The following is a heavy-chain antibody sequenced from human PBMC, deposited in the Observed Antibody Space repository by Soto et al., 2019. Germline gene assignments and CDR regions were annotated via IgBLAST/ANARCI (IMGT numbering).Heavy chain of an antibody. CDR1: GGSISSGDYY. CDR3: ASDPSHHGPYHY. CDR2: IYYSGST. V-gene: IGHV4-30-4*01. D-gene: IGHD2-8*01. Sequence: SETLSLTCTVSGGSISSGDYYWSWIRQPPGKGLEWIGYIYYSGSTYYNPSLKSRVTISVDTSKNQFSLKLSSVTAADTAVYYCASDPSHHGPYHYWGQGTLVTVSS. J-gene: IGHJ4*02.